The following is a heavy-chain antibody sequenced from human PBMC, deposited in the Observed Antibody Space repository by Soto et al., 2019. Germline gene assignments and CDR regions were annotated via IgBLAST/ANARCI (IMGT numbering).Heavy chain of an antibody. CDR3: AKEDSSSWGSFDY. CDR1: GFTFSSYG. Sequence: QVQLVESGGGVVQPGRSLRLSCAASGFTFSSYGMHWVRQAPGKGLEWVAVISYDGSNKYYADSVKGRFTISRDNSKNTLYLQMNSLRAEDTAVYYCAKEDSSSWGSFDYWGQGTLVTVSS. D-gene: IGHD6-13*01. V-gene: IGHV3-30*18. CDR2: ISYDGSNK. J-gene: IGHJ4*02.